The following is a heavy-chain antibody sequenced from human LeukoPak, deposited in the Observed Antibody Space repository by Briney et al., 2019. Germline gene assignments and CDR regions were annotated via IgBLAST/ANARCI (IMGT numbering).Heavy chain of an antibody. Sequence: PSEPLSLTFTVSGNSIINGVNYWSWIRQPAGKGLEWIGRIYTSGSTKYNPSLKRRVTISGDTSKNQFSLRLSSVTAADTDVYYCARDRVSVTTGRYYFDYWGQGTLVTVSS. J-gene: IGHJ4*02. CDR3: ARDRVSVTTGRYYFDY. V-gene: IGHV4-61*02. D-gene: IGHD4-17*01. CDR2: IYTSGST. CDR1: GNSIINGVNY.